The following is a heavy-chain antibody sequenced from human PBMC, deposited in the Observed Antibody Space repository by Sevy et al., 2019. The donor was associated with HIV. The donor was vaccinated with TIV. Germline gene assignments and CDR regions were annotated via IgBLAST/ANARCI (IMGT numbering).Heavy chain of an antibody. CDR2: ILPISGLV. J-gene: IGHJ5*02. V-gene: IGHV1-69*10. Sequence: GASVTVSCKASGDIFSNYGINWVRQAPGQGLQWMGGILPISGLVNYAQKFQGRVTISADKSTGTVYMALSSLRSEDTAVYYCARDRPCGGDCYILDPWGQGVLVTVSS. CDR1: GDIFSNYG. CDR3: ARDRPCGGDCYILDP. D-gene: IGHD2-21*01.